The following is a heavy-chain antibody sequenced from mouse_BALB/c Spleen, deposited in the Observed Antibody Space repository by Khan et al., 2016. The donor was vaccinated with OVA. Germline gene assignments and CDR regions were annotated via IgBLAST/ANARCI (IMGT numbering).Heavy chain of an antibody. V-gene: IGHV9-1*02. CDR2: INTYTGEP. CDR3: ARGASYWYFDV. Sequence: QIQLVQSGPELKKPGETVKISCKASAYTFTNYGMNWVKQAPGKGLKWMGWINTYTGEPTYTDDFKGRFAFSLETSASTADLQINNLKHEDMATYFCARGASYWYFDVWGAGTTVTVSS. CDR1: AYTFTNYG. J-gene: IGHJ1*01.